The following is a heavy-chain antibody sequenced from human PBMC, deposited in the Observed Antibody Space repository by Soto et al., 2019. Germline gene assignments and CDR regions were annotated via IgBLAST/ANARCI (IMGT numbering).Heavy chain of an antibody. Sequence: GGSLRLSCAASGFTVSSNYMSWVRQAPGKGLEWVSVIYSGGSTYYADSVKGRFTISRDNSKNTLYLQMNSLRAEDTAVYYCARGGGILGIEDAFEIWGQGTMVTVSS. D-gene: IGHD7-27*01. CDR2: IYSGGST. CDR1: GFTVSSNY. V-gene: IGHV3-53*01. CDR3: ARGGGILGIEDAFEI. J-gene: IGHJ3*02.